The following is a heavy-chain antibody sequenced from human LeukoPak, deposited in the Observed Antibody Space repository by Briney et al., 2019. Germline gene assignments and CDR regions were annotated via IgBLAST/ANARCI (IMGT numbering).Heavy chain of an antibody. CDR2: IYYSGST. Sequence: PSETLSLTCTVSGGSISSSSYYWGWIRQPPGKGLEWIGSIYYSGSTYYNPSLKSRVTISVDTSKNQFSLKLSSVTAADTAVYYCARHEVGMTYYDFWSGFNWFDPWGQGTLVTVSS. CDR3: ARHEVGMTYYDFWSGFNWFDP. D-gene: IGHD3-3*01. V-gene: IGHV4-39*01. J-gene: IGHJ5*02. CDR1: GGSISSSSYY.